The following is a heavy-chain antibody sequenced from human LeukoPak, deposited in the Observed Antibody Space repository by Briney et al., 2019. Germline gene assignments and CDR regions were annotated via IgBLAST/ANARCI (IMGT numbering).Heavy chain of an antibody. Sequence: HPGGSLRLSCAASGFTFSSYAMHWVRRAPGKGLEWVAVISYDGSNKYYADSVKGRFTISRDNSKNTLYLQMNSLRAEDTAVYYCAREPGQYYDILTGYYPPPNYFDYWGQGTLVTVSS. CDR3: AREPGQYYDILTGYYPPPNYFDY. CDR1: GFTFSSYA. D-gene: IGHD3-9*01. J-gene: IGHJ4*02. V-gene: IGHV3-30*04. CDR2: ISYDGSNK.